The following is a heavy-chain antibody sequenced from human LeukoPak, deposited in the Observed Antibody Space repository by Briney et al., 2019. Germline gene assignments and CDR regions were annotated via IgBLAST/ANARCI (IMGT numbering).Heavy chain of an antibody. CDR3: GRPLYGDEIDY. V-gene: IGHV3-66*02. CDR2: IYGGGST. Sequence: GGSLRLSCAASGFTVSNSYMIWVRQAPGRGLEWVSIIYGGGSTYHADSVKGRFTISRDNSKNTLYLQMNSLRVEDTAVYYCGRPLYGDEIDYWGQGTLVTVYS. J-gene: IGHJ4*02. D-gene: IGHD4-17*01. CDR1: GFTVSNSY.